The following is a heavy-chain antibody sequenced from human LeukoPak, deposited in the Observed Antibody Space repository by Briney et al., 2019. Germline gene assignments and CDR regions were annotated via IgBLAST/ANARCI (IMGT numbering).Heavy chain of an antibody. J-gene: IGHJ5*02. CDR1: GFTFSSYA. CDR3: ARPSVIAAAGPGWFDP. D-gene: IGHD6-13*01. Sequence: GGSLRLSCAASGFTFSSYAMSWVRQAPGKGLEWVSAISGSGGSTYYADSVKGRFTISRDNSKNTLYLQMNSLRAEDTAVYYCARPSVIAAAGPGWFDPWGQGTLVTVSS. V-gene: IGHV3-23*01. CDR2: ISGSGGST.